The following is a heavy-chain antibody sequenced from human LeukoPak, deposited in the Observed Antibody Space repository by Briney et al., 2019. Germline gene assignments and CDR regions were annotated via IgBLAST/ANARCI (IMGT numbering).Heavy chain of an antibody. V-gene: IGHV3-7*05. Sequence: GGALRLSCAASRFTFSSFWMTWVRQAPGKGLERVANIKQDGSEKYYVDSVQGRFTISRDNAKNSLYLQMDSLRAEDTAVYYCARDVGYDSSGSYPYYFDYWGLGTLVTVSS. J-gene: IGHJ4*02. CDR3: ARDVGYDSSGSYPYYFDY. CDR1: RFTFSSFW. D-gene: IGHD3-22*01. CDR2: IKQDGSEK.